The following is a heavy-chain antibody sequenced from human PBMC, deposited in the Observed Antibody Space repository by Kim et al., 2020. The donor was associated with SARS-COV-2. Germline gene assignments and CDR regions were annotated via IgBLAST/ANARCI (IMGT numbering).Heavy chain of an antibody. CDR3: AREGDGYNFPYYYGMDV. D-gene: IGHD5-12*01. Sequence: GGSLRLSCAASGFTFSSYWMSWVRQAPGKGLEWVANIKQDGSEKYYVDSVKGRFTISRDNAKNSLYLQMNSLRVGDTAVYYCAREGDGYNFPYYYGMDVWGQGTTVTVS. CDR2: IKQDGSEK. V-gene: IGHV3-7*01. CDR1: GFTFSSYW. J-gene: IGHJ6*02.